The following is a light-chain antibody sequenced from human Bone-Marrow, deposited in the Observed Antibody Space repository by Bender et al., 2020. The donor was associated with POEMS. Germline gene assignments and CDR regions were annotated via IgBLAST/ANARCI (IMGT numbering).Light chain of an antibody. V-gene: IGLV1-36*01. J-gene: IGLJ3*02. CDR1: SSNIGNHG. CDR2: YDD. Sequence: QSVVTQPPSLSEAPRQRVTISCSGSSSNIGNHGVNWYQQLPGEAPKLLIYYDDLRTPGVSDRSSASKSGPSASLPINEHKSEREALYYSSAWEDSLSRWVYGGATKLTVL. CDR3: SAWEDSLSRWV.